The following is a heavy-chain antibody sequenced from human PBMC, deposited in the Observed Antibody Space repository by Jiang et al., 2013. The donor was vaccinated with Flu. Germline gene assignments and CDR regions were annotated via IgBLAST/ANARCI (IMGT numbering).Heavy chain of an antibody. CDR1: GGSISSHY. V-gene: IGHV4-59*11. J-gene: IGHJ4*02. Sequence: SGPGLVKPSETLSLTCTVSGGSISSHYWSWIRQPPGKGLEWIGYIYYSGSTNYNPSLKSRVTISVDTSKNQFSLKLSSVTAADTAVYYCASQRGYCSGGSCPYGLDYWGQGTLVTVSS. CDR3: ASQRGYCSGGSCPYGLDY. CDR2: IYYSGST. D-gene: IGHD2-15*01.